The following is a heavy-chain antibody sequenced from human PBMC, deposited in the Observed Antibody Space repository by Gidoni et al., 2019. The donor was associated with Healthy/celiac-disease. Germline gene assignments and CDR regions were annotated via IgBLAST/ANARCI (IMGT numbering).Heavy chain of an antibody. CDR3: ARDGQWLASDY. Sequence: NYAQKFQGRVTITADKSTSTAYMELSSLRSEDTAVYYCARDGQWLASDYWGQGTLVTVSS. D-gene: IGHD6-19*01. J-gene: IGHJ4*02. V-gene: IGHV1-69*04.